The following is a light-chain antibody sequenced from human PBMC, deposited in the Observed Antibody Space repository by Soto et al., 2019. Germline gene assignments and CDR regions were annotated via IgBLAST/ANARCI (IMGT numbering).Light chain of an antibody. V-gene: IGKV1-9*01. J-gene: IGKJ3*01. CDR3: QQRYRYHRT. CDR2: GAY. CDR1: QGIINY. Sequence: IQLTQSPSSLSVSVGDRVTITCRASQGIINYLPCYQQKPGKDPKLLIYGAYTLQRGVPSRFRGSGSGTDYTLTVRNLQPEDFATYYCQQRYRYHRTFGPGTKVPIK.